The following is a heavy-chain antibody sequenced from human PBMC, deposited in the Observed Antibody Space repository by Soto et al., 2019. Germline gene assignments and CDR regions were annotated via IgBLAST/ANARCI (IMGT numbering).Heavy chain of an antibody. CDR3: ARDRGVLLWFGELLTISGSYYMDV. J-gene: IGHJ6*03. V-gene: IGHV1-3*01. CDR2: INAGNGNT. CDR1: GYTFTSYA. D-gene: IGHD3-10*01. Sequence: QVQLVQSGAEVKKPGASVKVSCKASGYTFTSYAMHGVRQAPGQRLEWMGWINAGNGNTKYSQKFQGRVTITRDTFASTAYMELRSLRSEDTAVYYCARDRGVLLWFGELLTISGSYYMDVWCKGTTVTVSS.